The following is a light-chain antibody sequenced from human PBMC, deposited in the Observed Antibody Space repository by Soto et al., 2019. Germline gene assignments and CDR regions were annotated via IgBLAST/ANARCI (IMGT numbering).Light chain of an antibody. V-gene: IGKV1-5*01. CDR2: DAS. Sequence: DIQMTQSPSTLYASVGDRVTITCRASQSVNKWLAWYQQKPGRASNLVIYDASTLQTSVTSAFSGSGSGTEFTLTISSLQPDDFGTYYCQQYQSWPYTFGQGTKLEIK. CDR3: QQYQSWPYT. J-gene: IGKJ2*01. CDR1: QSVNKW.